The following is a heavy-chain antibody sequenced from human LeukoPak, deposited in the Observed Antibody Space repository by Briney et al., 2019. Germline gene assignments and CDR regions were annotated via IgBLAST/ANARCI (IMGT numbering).Heavy chain of an antibody. CDR2: IHYSGYT. CDR1: GGSISNYY. V-gene: IGHV4-59*01. CDR3: ARHWGSDWYFDL. Sequence: PSETLSLTCAVSGGSISNYYCSWIRQPPGKGLEWLGYIHYSGYTNYNPSLKSRVTILVDTSKNQFSLNLSSVTAADTAVYYCARHWGSDWYFDLWGRGTLVTVSS. J-gene: IGHJ2*01. D-gene: IGHD7-27*01.